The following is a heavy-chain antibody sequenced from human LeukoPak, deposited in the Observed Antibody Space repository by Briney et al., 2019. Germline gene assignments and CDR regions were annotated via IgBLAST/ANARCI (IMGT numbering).Heavy chain of an antibody. CDR2: IYHSGST. D-gene: IGHD3-10*01. Sequence: SETLSLTCTVSGYSISSGYYWGWIRQPPGKGLEWIGNIYHSGSTYYNPSLKSRVTISEDTSKNQFSLKLNSVTAADAAVYYCARERHGASGRYYYYYMDVWGKGTTVTISS. CDR3: ARERHGASGRYYYYYMDV. J-gene: IGHJ6*03. CDR1: GYSISSGYY. V-gene: IGHV4-38-2*02.